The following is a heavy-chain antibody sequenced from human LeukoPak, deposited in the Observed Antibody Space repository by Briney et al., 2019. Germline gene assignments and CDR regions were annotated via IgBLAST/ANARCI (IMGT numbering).Heavy chain of an antibody. CDR3: AREGSGSSGFDY. V-gene: IGHV1-2*02. D-gene: IGHD6-6*01. CDR1: GYTFTSYY. Sequence: ASVKVSCKASGYTFTSYYMHWVRQAPGQGLEWMGWISPNSGGSNYAQRFQGRVTMTRDTSISTAYMELSRLTSDDTAVYYCAREGSGSSGFDYWGQGTLVTVSS. J-gene: IGHJ4*02. CDR2: ISPNSGGS.